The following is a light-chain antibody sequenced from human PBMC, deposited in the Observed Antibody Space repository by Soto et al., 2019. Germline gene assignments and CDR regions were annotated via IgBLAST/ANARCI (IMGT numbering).Light chain of an antibody. CDR3: AAWDDSLNGVV. J-gene: IGLJ2*01. V-gene: IGLV1-44*01. CDR2: SNN. CDR1: SSNIGSNT. Sequence: QSVLTQPPSASGTPGQRVAISCSGSSSNIGSNTVNWYQQLPGTAPKLLIYSNNQRPSGVPDRFSGSKSGTSASLAISGLQPKDEADYYCAAWDDSLNGVVFGGGTKLTVL.